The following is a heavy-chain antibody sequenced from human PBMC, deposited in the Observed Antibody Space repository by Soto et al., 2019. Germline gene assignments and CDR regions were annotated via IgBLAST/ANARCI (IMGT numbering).Heavy chain of an antibody. J-gene: IGHJ4*02. D-gene: IGHD3-3*01. CDR3: PRGWSGYFDY. Sequence: QVQLVESGGGVVQPGRSLRLSCAASGFTFSSYAMHWVRQAPGKGLEWVAVISYDGSNKYYADSVKGRFTISRDNSKNTLYLQMKSLRAEDTAVYYCPRGWSGYFDYWGQGTLVTVSS. CDR2: ISYDGSNK. V-gene: IGHV3-30-3*01. CDR1: GFTFSSYA.